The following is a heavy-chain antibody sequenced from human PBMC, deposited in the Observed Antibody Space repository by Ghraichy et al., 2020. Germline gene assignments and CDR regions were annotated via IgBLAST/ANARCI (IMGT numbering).Heavy chain of an antibody. Sequence: SETLSLTCAVYGGSFSGYYWSWIRQPPGKGLEWIGEINHSGSTNYNPSLKSRVTISVDTSKNQFSLKLSSVTAADTAVYYCARRIAAAGTWGRNYYMDVWGKGTTVTVSS. J-gene: IGHJ6*03. CDR2: INHSGST. CDR1: GGSFSGYY. D-gene: IGHD6-13*01. CDR3: ARRIAAAGTWGRNYYMDV. V-gene: IGHV4-34*01.